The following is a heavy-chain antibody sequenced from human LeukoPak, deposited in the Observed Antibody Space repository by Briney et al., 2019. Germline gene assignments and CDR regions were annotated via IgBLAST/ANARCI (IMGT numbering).Heavy chain of an antibody. J-gene: IGHJ4*02. Sequence: ASVKVSCKASGYTFIGYYLHWVRQAPGQGREWMGWINPTTGGTNYAHKFQDRVTMTRDTSTNTAYMELGRLTSDDTAVYYCARLVGLSTTASYWGQGTQVIVSS. CDR1: GYTFIGYY. CDR2: INPTTGGT. D-gene: IGHD5/OR15-5a*01. V-gene: IGHV1-2*07. CDR3: ARLVGLSTTASY.